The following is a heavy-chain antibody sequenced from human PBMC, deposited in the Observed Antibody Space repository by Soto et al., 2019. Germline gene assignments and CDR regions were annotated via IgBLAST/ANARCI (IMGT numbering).Heavy chain of an antibody. CDR1: GYTFFWFG. D-gene: IGHD6-6*01. Sequence: ASVKVSCKTSGYTFFWFGINWVRQATGQGLEWMGWMNPNSGNTGYAQKFQGRVTMTRNTSISTAYMELSSLRSEDTAVYYCARGLAYSSSNYYYYYMDVWGKGTTVTVSS. CDR3: ARGLAYSSSNYYYYYMDV. CDR2: MNPNSGNT. V-gene: IGHV1-8*01. J-gene: IGHJ6*03.